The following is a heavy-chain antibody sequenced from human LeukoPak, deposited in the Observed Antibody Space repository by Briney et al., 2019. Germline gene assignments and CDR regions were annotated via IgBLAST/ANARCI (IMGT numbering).Heavy chain of an antibody. J-gene: IGHJ6*02. CDR2: IIPIFGTA. CDR3: ARTNYYDSSGYQGAGTYYYGMDV. CDR1: GGTFSSYG. D-gene: IGHD3-22*01. Sequence: SVKVSCKASGGTFSSYGISWVRQAPGQGLEWMGRIIPIFGTANYAQKFQGRVTITADKFTSTAYMEVSSLRSEDTAVYHCARTNYYDSSGYQGAGTYYYGMDVWGQGTTVTVSS. V-gene: IGHV1-69*06.